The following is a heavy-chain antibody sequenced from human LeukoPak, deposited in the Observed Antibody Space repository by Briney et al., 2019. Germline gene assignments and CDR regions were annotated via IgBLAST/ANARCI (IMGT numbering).Heavy chain of an antibody. Sequence: GGSLRLSCAASGFSVRTTYMSWVRQAPGKRLEWVSVLYTGGGMDHADSVKGRFTISRDNSKNTVFLQMNSLRADDTAVYYCAKDQVILVVTYIDYWGQGTLVTVSS. J-gene: IGHJ4*02. CDR2: LYTGGGM. CDR1: GFSVRTTY. V-gene: IGHV3-53*05. CDR3: AKDQVILVVTYIDY. D-gene: IGHD3-22*01.